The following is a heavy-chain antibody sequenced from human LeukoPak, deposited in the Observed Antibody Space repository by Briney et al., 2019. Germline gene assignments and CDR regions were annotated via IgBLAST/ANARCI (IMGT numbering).Heavy chain of an antibody. V-gene: IGHV3-7*01. CDR2: IKHDGSED. Sequence: GGSLRLSCAASGFTFSSYWMTWVRQTPGKGLEWVANIKHDGSEDYFVDSVKGRFTISRDNAENSLHLQMSSLRAEDTAVYYCARSANYGGHAFFDYWGQGILVIVS. D-gene: IGHD4/OR15-4a*01. CDR1: GFTFSSYW. J-gene: IGHJ4*02. CDR3: ARSANYGGHAFFDY.